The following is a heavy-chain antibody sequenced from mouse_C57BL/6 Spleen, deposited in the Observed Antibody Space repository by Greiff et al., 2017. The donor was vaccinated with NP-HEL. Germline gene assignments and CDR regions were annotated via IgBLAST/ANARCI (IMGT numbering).Heavy chain of an antibody. CDR3: ASSYDYGDYYAMDY. J-gene: IGHJ4*01. Sequence: VQLQQSGAELVRPGTSVKLSCKASGYTFTSYWMHWVKQRPGQGLEWIGVIDPSDSYTNYNQKFKGKATLTVDTSSSTAYMQLSSLTSEDSAVYYCASSYDYGDYYAMDYWGQGTSVTVSS. V-gene: IGHV1-59*01. CDR2: IDPSDSYT. CDR1: GYTFTSYW. D-gene: IGHD2-4*01.